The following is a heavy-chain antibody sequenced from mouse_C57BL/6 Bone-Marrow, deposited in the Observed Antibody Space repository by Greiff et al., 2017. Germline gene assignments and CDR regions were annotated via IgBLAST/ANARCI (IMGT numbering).Heavy chain of an antibody. V-gene: IGHV1-69*01. D-gene: IGHD2-4*01. CDR2: IDPSDSYT. CDR1: GYTFTSYW. CDR3: ARGDYGKFAY. J-gene: IGHJ3*01. Sequence: QVQLQHPGAELVMPGASVKLSCKASGYTFTSYWMHWVKQRPGQGLEWIGEIDPSDSYTNYNQKFKGKSTLTVDKSSSTAYMQLSSLTSEDSAVYYGARGDYGKFAYWGQGTLVTVSA.